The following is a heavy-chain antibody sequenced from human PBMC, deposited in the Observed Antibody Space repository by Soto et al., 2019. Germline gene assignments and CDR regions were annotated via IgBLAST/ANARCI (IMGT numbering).Heavy chain of an antibody. CDR1: GGSISSGGSY. V-gene: IGHV4-31*03. CDR2: IYYSGST. Sequence: QVQLQESGPGLVKPSQTLSLTCSVSGGSISSGGSYWSWIRQHPGKGLEWIGYIYYSGSTDYNPSRKSRVTMSVDTSKKQCSLKLTSVTAADTAVYYCARVRTVVTNWYFDLWGRGTLVTVSS. D-gene: IGHD2-15*01. J-gene: IGHJ2*01. CDR3: ARVRTVVTNWYFDL.